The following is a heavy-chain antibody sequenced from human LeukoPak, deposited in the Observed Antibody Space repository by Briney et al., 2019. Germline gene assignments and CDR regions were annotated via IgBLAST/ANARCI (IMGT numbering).Heavy chain of an antibody. Sequence: SETLSLTCTVSGGSISSYYWSWIRQPPGKGLEWIGYIYYSGSTNYNPSLKSRVTISVDTSKNQFSLKLSSVTAADTAVYYCARGVGATSYYFDYWGQETLVTVSS. CDR3: ARGVGATSYYFDY. D-gene: IGHD1-26*01. CDR1: GGSISSYY. J-gene: IGHJ4*02. V-gene: IGHV4-59*01. CDR2: IYYSGST.